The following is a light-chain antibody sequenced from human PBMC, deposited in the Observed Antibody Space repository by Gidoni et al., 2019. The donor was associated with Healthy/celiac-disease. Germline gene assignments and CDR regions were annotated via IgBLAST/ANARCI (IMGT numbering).Light chain of an antibody. CDR3: QQYNSYSST. J-gene: IGKJ1*01. CDR1: QSISSW. Sequence: DIQMTKYPSTLSASVGDRVTITCRASQSISSWLAWYQQKPGKAPKLLIYKASSLDSGVPSRFSGSGSGTEFTLTISSLQPDDFATYYCQQYNSYSSTFGHGTKVEIK. CDR2: KAS. V-gene: IGKV1-5*03.